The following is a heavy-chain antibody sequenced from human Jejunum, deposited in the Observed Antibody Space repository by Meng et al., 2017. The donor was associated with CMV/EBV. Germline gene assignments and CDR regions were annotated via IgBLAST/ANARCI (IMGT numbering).Heavy chain of an antibody. CDR1: AGSIGSGDYY. D-gene: IGHD3-3*01. CDR3: ARGSIFVSFDS. J-gene: IGHJ4*02. Sequence: QVQLQEPGPGLVKPSQTLSLTCSVSAGSIGSGDYYWSWIRQPPGKGLEWIGYIHDTGSTYYNPSLKSRVDISLGTSRNHFSLTLSSVTAEDTAVYFCARGSIFVSFDSWGQGTLVTVSS. V-gene: IGHV4-30-4*08. CDR2: IHDTGST.